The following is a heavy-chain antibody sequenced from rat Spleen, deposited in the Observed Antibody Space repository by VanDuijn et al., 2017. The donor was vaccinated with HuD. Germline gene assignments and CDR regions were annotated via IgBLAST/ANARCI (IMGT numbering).Heavy chain of an antibody. CDR1: GFTLSDYY. Sequence: EVQLVESDGGLVQPGRSLKLSCAASGFTLSDYYMAWVRQAPTKGLEWVATISYDGTNTYYRDSVKGRFTISRDNAKDTLYLQMDSLRSEDTATYYCARHRGPLDYWGRGALVTVSS. CDR3: ARHRGPLDY. V-gene: IGHV5-29*01. CDR2: ISYDGTNT. J-gene: IGHJ3*01.